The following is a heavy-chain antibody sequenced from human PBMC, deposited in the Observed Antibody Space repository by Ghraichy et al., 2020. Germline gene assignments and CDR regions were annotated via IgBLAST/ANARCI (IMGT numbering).Heavy chain of an antibody. CDR3: AREGRDFWSGYYIDY. CDR1: GGSISSSSYY. CDR2: IYYSGST. J-gene: IGHJ4*02. V-gene: IGHV4-39*02. D-gene: IGHD3-3*01. Sequence: ETLSLTCTVSGGSISSSSYYWGWIRQPPGKGLEWIGSIYYSGSTYYNPSLKSRVTISVDTSKNQFSLKLSSVTAADTAVYYCAREGRDFWSGYYIDYWGQGTLVTVSS.